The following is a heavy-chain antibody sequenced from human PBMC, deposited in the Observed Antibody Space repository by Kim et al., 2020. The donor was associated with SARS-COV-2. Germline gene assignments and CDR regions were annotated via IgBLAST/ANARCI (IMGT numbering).Heavy chain of an antibody. V-gene: IGHV3-23*01. CDR1: GFTLSRYA. D-gene: IGHD3-22*01. CDR3: AKDLPGDSSGYYY. J-gene: IGHJ4*02. CDR2: ISGSGCST. Sequence: GFTLSRYAMTWVRQAPGKGLEWVSAISGSGCSTYYADSVKGRFTISRDNSKNTLYLQMNSLRAEDTAVYYCAKDLPGDSSGYYYWGQGTLAT.